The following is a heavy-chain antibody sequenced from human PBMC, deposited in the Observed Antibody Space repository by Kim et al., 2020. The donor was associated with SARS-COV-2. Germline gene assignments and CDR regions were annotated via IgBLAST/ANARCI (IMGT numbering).Heavy chain of an antibody. J-gene: IGHJ3*02. V-gene: IGHV4-59*08. CDR3: ARHGDRYTSAVDM. CDR1: RGSISSHY. Sequence: SETLSLTCTVSRGSISSHYWSWIRQRPGRGLEWIAFIYHSGRTNYNPSVEGGVAISMDTSNNQFSLRLTSLPAADTAVYYCARHGDRYTSAVDMWGQGT. D-gene: IGHD3-16*02. CDR2: IYHSGRT.